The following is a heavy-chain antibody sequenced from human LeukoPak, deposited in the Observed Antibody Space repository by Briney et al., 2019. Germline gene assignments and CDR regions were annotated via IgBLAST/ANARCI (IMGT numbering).Heavy chain of an antibody. CDR3: ARTITMVRGVIGWFDP. Sequence: ASVKVSCKASGYTFTGYYMHGVRQAPGQGLEWMGWINPNSGGTNYAQKFQGRVTMTRDTSISTAYMELSRLRSDDTAVYYCARTITMVRGVIGWFDPWGQGTLVTVSS. CDR2: INPNSGGT. V-gene: IGHV1-2*02. D-gene: IGHD3-10*01. J-gene: IGHJ5*02. CDR1: GYTFTGYY.